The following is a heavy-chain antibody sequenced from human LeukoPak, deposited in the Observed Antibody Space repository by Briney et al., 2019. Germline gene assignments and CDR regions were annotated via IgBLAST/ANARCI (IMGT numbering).Heavy chain of an antibody. CDR3: ARGRFGSC. V-gene: IGHV3-48*03. D-gene: IGHD3-3*01. J-gene: IGHJ4*02. CDR2: ISSSGNSI. CDR1: GFTFSGYE. Sequence: GGSLRLSCAASGFTFSGYEMNWVRQAPGKGLEWVSYISSSGNSIYYADSVKGRFTISRDNAESSLYLQMDSLRAEDTAVYYCARGRFGSCWGQGTLVTVSS.